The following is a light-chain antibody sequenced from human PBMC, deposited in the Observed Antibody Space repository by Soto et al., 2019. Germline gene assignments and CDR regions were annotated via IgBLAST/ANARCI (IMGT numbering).Light chain of an antibody. J-gene: IGKJ1*01. CDR3: QQLNSWT. CDR2: AAS. CDR1: QGISSF. Sequence: DIQMTQSPSTLSASVGERVTITCRASQGISSFLAWYQQKPGKAPKLLIYAASTLQSGVPSRFSGSESGTEFALTISSLQPEDFATYYCQQLNSWTFGQGTKVDIK. V-gene: IGKV1-9*01.